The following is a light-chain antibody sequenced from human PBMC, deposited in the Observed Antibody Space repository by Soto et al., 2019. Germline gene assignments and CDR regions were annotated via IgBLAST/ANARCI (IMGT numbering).Light chain of an antibody. Sequence: QSVLTQPPSASGTPGQRVTISCSGSLSNIGSNFIYWYQQLPGSAPKLLINRNNERPSGVPDRFSGSKSGTSASLDISGLRYEDEADYLCAAWDERLRGVVFGGGTKLTVL. CDR1: LSNIGSNF. V-gene: IGLV1-47*01. CDR3: AAWDERLRGVV. J-gene: IGLJ2*01. CDR2: RNN.